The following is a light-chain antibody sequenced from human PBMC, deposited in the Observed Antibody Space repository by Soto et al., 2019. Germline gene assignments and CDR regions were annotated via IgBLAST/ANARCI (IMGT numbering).Light chain of an antibody. CDR2: DVT. Sequence: QSALTQPASVSGSPGQSITISCSGTPSDIGAYNYVSWYQHLPGKAPKVIIYDVTNRPSGVSSRFSGSKSGTTASLTISGLQAEDEANYYCGSYTISSTLMIFGGGTKPPS. V-gene: IGLV2-14*03. CDR1: PSDIGAYNY. J-gene: IGLJ2*01. CDR3: GSYTISSTLMI.